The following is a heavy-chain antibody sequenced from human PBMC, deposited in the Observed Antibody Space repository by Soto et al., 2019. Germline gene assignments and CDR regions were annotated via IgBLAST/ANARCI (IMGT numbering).Heavy chain of an antibody. Sequence: QVQLVQSGAEVKKPGSSVKVSCKASGGTFSSYVISWVRQAPGQGLEWMGGIIPIFGTANYAQKFQGRVTITADKSTSTAYMELSSLRSEDTAVYYCARVDLGYSSGWGYFDYWGQGTLVTVSS. CDR3: ARVDLGYSSGWGYFDY. J-gene: IGHJ4*02. CDR2: IIPIFGTA. D-gene: IGHD6-19*01. CDR1: GGTFSSYV. V-gene: IGHV1-69*06.